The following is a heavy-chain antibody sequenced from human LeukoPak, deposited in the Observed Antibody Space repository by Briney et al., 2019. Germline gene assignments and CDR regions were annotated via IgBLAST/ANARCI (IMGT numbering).Heavy chain of an antibody. CDR3: AGGVDYDSSAFISPFDY. CDR2: INPSGSIT. V-gene: IGHV1-46*01. CDR1: GNSFTNYY. D-gene: IGHD3-22*01. Sequence: ASVKVSCKASGNSFTNYYMHWVQQAPGQGLEWMGIINPSGSITRFAQKFQGRVTMTRDTSTSTAYMELSSLRSEDTAVYYCAGGVDYDSSAFISPFDYWGQGTLITVSS. J-gene: IGHJ4*02.